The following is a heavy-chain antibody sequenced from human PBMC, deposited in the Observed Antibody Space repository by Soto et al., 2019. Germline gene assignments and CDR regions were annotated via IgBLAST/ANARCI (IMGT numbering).Heavy chain of an antibody. Sequence: EVQLLESGGGLVQPGGSLRLSCVGSGFTFINYAMNWVRQTPGKGLEWVSGISGGGDRTFDADSVKDRFTISRDNSKNTVNLQMISLRADATSVYYCARKVLGSTSRADWWNVDLWGRGTLVTVSS. CDR2: ISGGGDRT. V-gene: IGHV3-23*01. D-gene: IGHD3-16*01. J-gene: IGHJ2*01. CDR1: GFTFINYA. CDR3: ARKVLGSTSRADWWNVDL.